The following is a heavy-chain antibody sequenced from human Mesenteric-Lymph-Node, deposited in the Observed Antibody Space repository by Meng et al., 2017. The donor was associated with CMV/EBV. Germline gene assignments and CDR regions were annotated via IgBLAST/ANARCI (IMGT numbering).Heavy chain of an antibody. D-gene: IGHD2-2*01. CDR3: ERQMSRVEPGAIGLGGFDP. CDR1: GGSISTARYY. Sequence: GSLRLSCTVSGGSISTARYYWGWIRQPPGKGLEWIATIFYSGSTYNNPSLKSRVTISVDTSKNQFSQKLSSVTAADTAVYYCERQMSRVEPGAIGLGGFDPWGQGTLVTVSS. J-gene: IGHJ5*02. CDR2: IFYSGST. V-gene: IGHV4-39*01.